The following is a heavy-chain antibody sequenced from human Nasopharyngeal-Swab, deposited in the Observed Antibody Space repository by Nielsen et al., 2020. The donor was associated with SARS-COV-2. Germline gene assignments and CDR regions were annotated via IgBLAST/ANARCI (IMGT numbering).Heavy chain of an antibody. V-gene: IGHV1-46*01. D-gene: IGHD2-2*01. J-gene: IGHJ5*02. CDR3: ARGRIDCSSRLACWSDP. CDR2: INPSGGST. Sequence: WVRQAPGQGLEWMGIINPSGGSTSYAQKFQGRVTMTRDTSTSTVYMELSSLRSEDTAVYYCARGRIDCSSRLACWSDPWGQGTLVTVSS.